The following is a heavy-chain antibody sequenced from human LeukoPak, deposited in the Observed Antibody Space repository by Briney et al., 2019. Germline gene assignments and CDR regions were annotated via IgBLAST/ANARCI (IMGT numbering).Heavy chain of an antibody. CDR1: GGSISSGGYY. Sequence: SETLSLTCTVSGGSISSGGYYWSWIRQHPGKGLEWIEYIYYSGSTYYNPPLKSRVTISVDTSKNQFSLKLSSVTAADTAVYYCARDLSDYGGSNWFDPWGQGTLVTDSS. CDR3: ARDLSDYGGSNWFDP. CDR2: IYYSGST. J-gene: IGHJ5*02. V-gene: IGHV4-31*03. D-gene: IGHD4-23*01.